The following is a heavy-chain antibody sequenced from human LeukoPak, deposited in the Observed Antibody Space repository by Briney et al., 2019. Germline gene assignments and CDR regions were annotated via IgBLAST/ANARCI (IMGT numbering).Heavy chain of an antibody. J-gene: IGHJ3*02. V-gene: IGHV1-2*02. D-gene: IGHD2-2*01. Sequence: ASVKVSCKASGYTFTGYYMHWVRQAPGQGLEWMGWINPNSGGTNYAQKFQGRVTMTRDTSISTAYMELSRLRSDDTAVYYCARATDIVVVQAAGAVFDIWGQGKMVTVSS. CDR1: GYTFTGYY. CDR3: ARATDIVVVQAAGAVFDI. CDR2: INPNSGGT.